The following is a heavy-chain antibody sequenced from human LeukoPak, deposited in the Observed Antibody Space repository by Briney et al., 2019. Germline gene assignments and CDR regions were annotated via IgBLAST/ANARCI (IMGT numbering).Heavy chain of an antibody. CDR2: IQNDGSDK. D-gene: IGHD3-3*01. CDR3: ASAPSAYDFWSGYLYWFDP. CDR1: GSTFSHYG. J-gene: IGHJ5*02. V-gene: IGHV3-30*02. Sequence: GGSLRLSCAASGSTFSHYGMHWVRQAPGKGLDWVAFIQNDGSDKYYVDSVRGRFTISRDNAKNSLYLQMNSLRAEDTAVYYCASAPSAYDFWSGYLYWFDPWGQGTLVTVSS.